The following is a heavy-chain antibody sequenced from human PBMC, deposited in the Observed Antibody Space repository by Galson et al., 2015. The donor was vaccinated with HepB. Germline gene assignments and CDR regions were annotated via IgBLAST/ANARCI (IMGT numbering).Heavy chain of an antibody. CDR3: ARLLGYCSSTSCPNWFDP. CDR2: IYPGDSDT. Sequence: QSGAEVKKPGESLKISCKGSGYSFTSYWIGWVRQMPGKGLEWMGIIYPGDSDTRYSPSFQGQVTISADKSISTAYLQWSSLKASDTAMYYCARLLGYCSSTSCPNWFDPWGQGALVTVSS. V-gene: IGHV5-51*01. D-gene: IGHD2-2*01. J-gene: IGHJ5*02. CDR1: GYSFTSYW.